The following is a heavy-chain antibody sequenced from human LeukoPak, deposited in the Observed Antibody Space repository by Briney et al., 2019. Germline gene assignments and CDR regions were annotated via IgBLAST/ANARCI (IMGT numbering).Heavy chain of an antibody. CDR3: ARDRGWRQYDY. Sequence: GGSLRLSCEGSGFTFSTSWMDWVRQAPGKGLQWVANIKPDGSDKYYAESVRGRFTISRDNGKNSLYLEMNSLTADDTAVYYCARDRGWRQYDYWGQGTLVTVSS. CDR2: IKPDGSDK. D-gene: IGHD5-24*01. V-gene: IGHV3-7*04. J-gene: IGHJ4*02. CDR1: GFTFSTSW.